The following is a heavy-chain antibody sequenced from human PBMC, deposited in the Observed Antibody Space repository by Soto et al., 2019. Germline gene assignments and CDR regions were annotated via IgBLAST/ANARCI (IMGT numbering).Heavy chain of an antibody. D-gene: IGHD3-22*01. CDR1: GFTFSSYA. CDR2: ISSNGGST. J-gene: IGHJ4*02. CDR3: VKDLSQYYYDSSGTLD. Sequence: PGGSLRLSCSASGFTFSSYAMHWVRQAPGKGLEYVSAISSNGGSTYYADSVKGRFTISRDNSKNTLYLQMSSLRAEDTAVYYCVKDLSQYYYDSSGTLDWGQGTLVTVSS. V-gene: IGHV3-64D*06.